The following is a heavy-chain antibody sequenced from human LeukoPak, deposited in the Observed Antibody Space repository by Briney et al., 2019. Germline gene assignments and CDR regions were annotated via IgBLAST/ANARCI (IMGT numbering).Heavy chain of an antibody. V-gene: IGHV4-59*11. J-gene: IGHJ3*02. CDR1: ADSFSSHY. CDR3: ARDLVTVTKGFDI. CDR2: ISYIGST. D-gene: IGHD4-17*01. Sequence: SGTLSLTCAVSADSFSSHYWTWIRQPPGKGLEWIGYISYIGSTNYNPSLKSRVTISIDTSKNQFSLKLSSVTAADTAVYYCARDLVTVTKGFDIWGQGTMVSVSS.